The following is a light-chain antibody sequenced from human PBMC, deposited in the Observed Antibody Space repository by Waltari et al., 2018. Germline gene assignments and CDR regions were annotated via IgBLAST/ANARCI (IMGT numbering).Light chain of an antibody. Sequence: DVVMTQSPLSLPVTLGQPASISCRSSHSLVSIDGNTYFNWFQQRRGQSPRRLLYKVSNRDSGVPDRFSGSGSVTDFALRISRVEAEDVGVYYCMQGTHWPWTFGQGTKVEIK. CDR1: HSLVSIDGNTY. V-gene: IGKV2-30*01. CDR2: KVS. CDR3: MQGTHWPWT. J-gene: IGKJ1*01.